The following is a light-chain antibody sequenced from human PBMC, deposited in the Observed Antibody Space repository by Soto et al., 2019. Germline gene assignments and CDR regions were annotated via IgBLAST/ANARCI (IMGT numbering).Light chain of an antibody. V-gene: IGLV2-14*01. CDR1: SSDIGGYNY. CDR3: SSYTTSSTVA. CDR2: EVS. Sequence: QSALTQSASVSGSPGQSITISCTGTSSDIGGYNYVSWYQQHPDKAPKLMIFEVSNRPSGVSNRFSGSKSGNTASLTISGLLPEYEADYYCSSYTTSSTVAFGGGTQLTVL. J-gene: IGLJ2*01.